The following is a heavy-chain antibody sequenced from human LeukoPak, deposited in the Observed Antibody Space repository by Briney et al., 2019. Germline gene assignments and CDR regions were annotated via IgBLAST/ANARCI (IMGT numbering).Heavy chain of an antibody. J-gene: IGHJ4*02. D-gene: IGHD3-16*01. CDR2: INSDGSET. CDR1: GFTFSRYW. V-gene: IGHV3-74*03. Sequence: GGSLRLSCAASGFTFSRYWMHWVRQAPGKGLVWVSRINSDGSETMCADSVKGRFTISRDNAKNTLYLQMNSLRAEDTAVYYCARVRMGDDFNPFDYWGQGTLVTVSS. CDR3: ARVRMGDDFNPFDY.